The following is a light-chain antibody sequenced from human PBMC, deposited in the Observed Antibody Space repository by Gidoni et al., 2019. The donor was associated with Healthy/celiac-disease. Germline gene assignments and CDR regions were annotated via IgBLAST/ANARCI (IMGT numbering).Light chain of an antibody. CDR2: AAS. V-gene: IGKV1-39*01. Sequence: DIQMTQSPSSLSASVGDRVTITCRASQSISSYLNWYQQKPGKAPKLLIYAASSLQSGVPSMFSGSGSGTDFTLTISSLQPEDFATYYCQQSYSTGYTFGQGTKLEIK. CDR1: QSISSY. CDR3: QQSYSTGYT. J-gene: IGKJ2*01.